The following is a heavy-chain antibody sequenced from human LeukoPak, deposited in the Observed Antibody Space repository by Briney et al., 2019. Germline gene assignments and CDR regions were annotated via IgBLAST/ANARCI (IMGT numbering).Heavy chain of an antibody. CDR2: IYYSGST. CDR3: ARLRSPGDFDY. D-gene: IGHD1-26*01. J-gene: IGHJ4*02. Sequence: SETLSLTCSVSGGSVSGSNYYWAWIRQPPEKGLEWIGTIYYSGSTYYNVSLKSRVTISVDTSKNQFSLNLNSVTAADTAVYYCARLRSPGDFDYWGQGTLVTVSS. V-gene: IGHV4-39*07. CDR1: GGSVSGSNYY.